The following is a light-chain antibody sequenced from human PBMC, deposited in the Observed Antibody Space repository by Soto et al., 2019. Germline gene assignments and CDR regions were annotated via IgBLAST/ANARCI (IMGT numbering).Light chain of an antibody. J-gene: IGKJ1*01. CDR1: QSVLYSSNNKNY. CDR3: QQYYSTPWT. CDR2: WAS. V-gene: IGKV4-1*01. Sequence: DIVMTQSPDSLAVSLGERATINCKCSQSVLYSSNNKNYLAWYQQKPGQPPKLLIYWASTRESGVPDRFSGSGSGTEFTLTISSLQAEDVAVSYCQQYYSTPWTFGQGTKVDIK.